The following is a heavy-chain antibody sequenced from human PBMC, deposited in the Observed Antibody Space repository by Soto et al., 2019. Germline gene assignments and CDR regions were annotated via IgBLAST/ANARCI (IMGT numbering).Heavy chain of an antibody. CDR3: ARHGSGGRSFDI. Sequence: QVQLQESGPGLVKSSETLSLTCAVSGDSINTYYWSWIRQPPGKGLEWIGYIYYSGSTNQNPSLNSRVTMSVDTSKKQVSLKLTSVTAADTAVYYCARHGSGGRSFDIWGQGTMVTVSS. CDR1: GDSINTYY. CDR2: IYYSGST. D-gene: IGHD2-15*01. V-gene: IGHV4-59*08. J-gene: IGHJ3*02.